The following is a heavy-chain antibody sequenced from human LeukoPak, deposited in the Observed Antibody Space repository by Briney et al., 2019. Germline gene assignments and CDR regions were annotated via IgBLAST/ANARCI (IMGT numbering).Heavy chain of an antibody. D-gene: IGHD6-13*01. Sequence: GASVKVSCKASGYTFTGYYMHWVRQAPGQGLEWMGWINPNSGGTNYAQKFQGRVTMTRDTSIGTAYMELSRLRSDDTAVYYCARDANIAAAGLGYYFDYWGQGTLVTVSS. CDR2: INPNSGGT. CDR1: GYTFTGYY. V-gene: IGHV1-2*02. J-gene: IGHJ4*02. CDR3: ARDANIAAAGLGYYFDY.